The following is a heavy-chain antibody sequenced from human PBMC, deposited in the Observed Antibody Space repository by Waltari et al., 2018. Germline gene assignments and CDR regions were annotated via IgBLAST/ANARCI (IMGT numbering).Heavy chain of an antibody. CDR1: GGSITNNRHY. CDR2: ISYSGAT. V-gene: IGHV4-39*01. J-gene: IGHJ3*01. CDR3: ATYIGAAIGTATFDV. D-gene: IGHD3-16*01. Sequence: QLNLQESGPGLVTSSETLLLTCSFSGGSITNNRHYWGWIRQPPGKGLEWTATISYSGATYYNPSLKSRVTISADTSKNQFALKLSSVTAADTAVYYCATYIGAAIGTATFDVWGQGTMVTVSS.